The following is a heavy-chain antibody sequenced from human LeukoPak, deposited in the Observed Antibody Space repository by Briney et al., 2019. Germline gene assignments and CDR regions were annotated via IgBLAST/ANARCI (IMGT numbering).Heavy chain of an antibody. CDR1: GFTFSNNW. CDR3: ARDSSSWSLTFDY. V-gene: IGHV3-48*04. Sequence: GGSLRLSCAASGFTFSNNWMHWVRQAPGKGLEWVSYISSSGSTIYYADSVKGRFTISRDNAKNSLYLQMNSLRAEDTAVYYCARDSSSWSLTFDYWGQGTLVTVSS. D-gene: IGHD6-13*01. J-gene: IGHJ4*02. CDR2: ISSSGSTI.